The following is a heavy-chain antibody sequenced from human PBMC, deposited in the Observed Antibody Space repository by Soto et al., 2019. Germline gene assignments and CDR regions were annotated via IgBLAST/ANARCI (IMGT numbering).Heavy chain of an antibody. J-gene: IGHJ4*02. D-gene: IGHD6-6*01. V-gene: IGHV3-30*18. CDR1: GFTFSSYG. Sequence: GGSLRLSCAASGFTFSSYGMHWVRQAPGKGLEWVAVISYDGSNKYYADSVKGRFTISRDNSKNTLYLQMNSLRAEDTAVYYCAKVTSSIAALDYWGQGTLVTVSS. CDR3: AKVTSSIAALDY. CDR2: ISYDGSNK.